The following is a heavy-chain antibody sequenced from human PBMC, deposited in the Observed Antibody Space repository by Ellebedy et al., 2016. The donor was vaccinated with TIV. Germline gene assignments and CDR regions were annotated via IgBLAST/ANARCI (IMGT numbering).Heavy chain of an antibody. V-gene: IGHV3-43D*03. CDR2: ISWDGGST. CDR3: AKDSTHRAVRGVYYYYGMDV. D-gene: IGHD3-10*02. J-gene: IGHJ6*02. Sequence: GESLKISXAASGFTFDDYAMHWVRQAPGKGLEWVSLISWDGGSTSYADSVKGRFTISRDNSKNSLYLQMNSLRAEDTALYYCAKDSTHRAVRGVYYYYGMDVWGQGTTVTVSS. CDR1: GFTFDDYA.